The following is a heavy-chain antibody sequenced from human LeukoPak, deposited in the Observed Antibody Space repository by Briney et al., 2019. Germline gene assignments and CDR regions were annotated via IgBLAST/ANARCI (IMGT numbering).Heavy chain of an antibody. CDR1: RFTLRSNY. J-gene: IGHJ3*02. V-gene: IGHV3-66*01. D-gene: IGHD2-21*01. CDR2: IYSGGST. Sequence: GGSLSLSCAASRFTLRSNYMHWVRRAPEEALEWVSVIYSGGSTYYADSVKGRFTISRDNSKNTLYFQMNSLRAEDTAVYYCARDQGYSRAFDIWGQGTMVTVSS. CDR3: ARDQGYSRAFDI.